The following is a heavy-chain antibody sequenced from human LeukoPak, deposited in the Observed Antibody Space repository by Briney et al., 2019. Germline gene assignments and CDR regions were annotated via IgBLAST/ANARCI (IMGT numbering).Heavy chain of an antibody. D-gene: IGHD2-15*01. J-gene: IGHJ4*02. Sequence: SETLSLSCAVSGGSISSSNWWSWVRQPPGKGLEWIGEIYHSGSTNYNPSLKSRVTISVDKSKNQFSLKLSSVTAADTAVYYCARDNCSGGSCYSACWGQGTLVTVSS. CDR2: IYHSGST. CDR1: GGSISSSNW. CDR3: ARDNCSGGSCYSAC. V-gene: IGHV4-4*02.